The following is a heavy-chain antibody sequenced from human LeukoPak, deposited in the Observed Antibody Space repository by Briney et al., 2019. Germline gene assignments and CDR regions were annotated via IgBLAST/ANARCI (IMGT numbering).Heavy chain of an antibody. J-gene: IGHJ6*02. D-gene: IGHD3-22*01. V-gene: IGHV1-18*01. CDR2: ISAYNGNT. CDR3: ARALGYYDSSGWDYYYYGMDV. Sequence: ASVKVSCKASGYTFTSYGISWVRQAPGQGLEWMGWISAYNGNTNYAQKLQGRVTVTTDTSTSTAYMELRSLRSDDTAVYYCARALGYYDSSGWDYYYYGMDVWGQGTTVTVSS. CDR1: GYTFTSYG.